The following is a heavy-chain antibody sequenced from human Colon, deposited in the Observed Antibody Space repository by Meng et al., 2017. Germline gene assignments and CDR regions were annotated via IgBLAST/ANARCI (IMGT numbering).Heavy chain of an antibody. D-gene: IGHD6-13*01. CDR2: IYPSGRT. J-gene: IGHJ4*02. V-gene: IGHV4-4*01. CDR3: ARKRTSPGTLGFDY. Sequence: QGELEEAGPRLGKPAGALSSTCASSGDSISSGNGWTWVRQPPGKGLEWIGEIYPSGRTSSNPSLQGRVTILLDKSKNQFSLELNSVTAADTAIYFCARKRTSPGTLGFDYWGQGTLVTVSS. CDR1: GDSISSGNG.